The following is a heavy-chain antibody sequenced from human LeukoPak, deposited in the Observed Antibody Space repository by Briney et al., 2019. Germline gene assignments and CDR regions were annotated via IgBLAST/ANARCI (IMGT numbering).Heavy chain of an antibody. D-gene: IGHD3-10*01. CDR1: GYTFTSYD. CDR2: MNPNSGNT. V-gene: IGHV1-8*01. CDR3: ARGIRGPHKRITMVRGVGYYFDY. J-gene: IGHJ4*02. Sequence: ASVKVSCKASGYTFTSYDINWVRQAPGQGLEWMGWMNPNSGNTGYAQKFQGRVTMTRNTSISTAYMELSSLRSEDTAVYYCARGIRGPHKRITMVRGVGYYFDYWGQGTLVTVSS.